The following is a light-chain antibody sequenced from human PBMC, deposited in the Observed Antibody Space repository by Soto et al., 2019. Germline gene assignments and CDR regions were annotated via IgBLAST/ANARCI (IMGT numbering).Light chain of an antibody. CDR2: EGS. Sequence: QSALTQPASVSGSPGQSITISCTGTSSNIGTYNLVSWYQRHPGKAPKLMIYEGSKRPSGVSNRFFGSKSGNTASLTISGLQAEDEADYYCCSFAGSSTWVFGGGTKLTVL. CDR1: SSNIGTYNL. V-gene: IGLV2-23*01. CDR3: CSFAGSSTWV. J-gene: IGLJ3*02.